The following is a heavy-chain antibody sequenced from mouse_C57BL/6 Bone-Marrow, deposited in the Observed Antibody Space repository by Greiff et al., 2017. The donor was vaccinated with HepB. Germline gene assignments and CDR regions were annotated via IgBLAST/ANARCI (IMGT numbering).Heavy chain of an antibody. V-gene: IGHV1-62-2*01. CDR2: FYPGSGSI. J-gene: IGHJ2*01. D-gene: IGHD2-14*01. CDR3: ARHEDHRVYFDY. Sequence: QVHVKQSGAELVKPGASVKLSCKASGYTFTEYTIHWVKQRSGQGLEWIGWFYPGSGSIKYNEKFKDKATLTADKSSSTVYMKLSRLTSEDSAVYFCARHEDHRVYFDYWGQGTTLTVSS. CDR1: GYTFTEYT.